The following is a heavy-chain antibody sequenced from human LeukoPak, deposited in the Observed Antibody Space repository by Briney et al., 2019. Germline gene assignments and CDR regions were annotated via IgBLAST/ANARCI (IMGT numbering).Heavy chain of an antibody. CDR3: ARLAVVAATARYYYGMDV. CDR1: GFTFSSYE. J-gene: IGHJ6*04. V-gene: IGHV3-48*03. CDR2: ISSSGSTI. Sequence: GGSLRLSCAAFGFTFSSYEMNWVRQAPGKGLEWVSYISSSGSTIYYADSVKGRFTISRDNAKNSLYLQMNSLRAEDTAVYYCARLAVVAATARYYYGMDVWGKGTTVTVSS. D-gene: IGHD2-15*01.